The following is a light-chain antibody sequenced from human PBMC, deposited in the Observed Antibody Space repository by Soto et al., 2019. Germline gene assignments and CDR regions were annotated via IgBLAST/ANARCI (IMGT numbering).Light chain of an antibody. Sequence: EVVMTQSPVTLSVSLGQRATLSCRASQTVSSHIAWYQQKPGQAPRLLISGVFVRATGIPARFSGSGSGTESTLTISSLQSEDFATYYCQQGDIWPWTFGQGTKVEMK. CDR1: QTVSSH. CDR2: GVF. CDR3: QQGDIWPWT. J-gene: IGKJ1*01. V-gene: IGKV3D-15*01.